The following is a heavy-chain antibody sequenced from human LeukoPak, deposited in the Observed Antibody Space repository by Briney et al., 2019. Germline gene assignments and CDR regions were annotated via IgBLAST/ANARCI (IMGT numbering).Heavy chain of an antibody. CDR2: IYYTRTT. CDR3: ARASGGYFNNWFDP. CDR1: GDSLSTYY. D-gene: IGHD3-22*01. J-gene: IGHJ5*02. Sequence: SETLSLTCTVSGDSLSTYYWSWIRQPPGKGLEWMGYIYYTRTTSYNPSLKSRVTISVDTSKNQFSLRLSSVTAADTAVYYCARASGGYFNNWFDPWGQGTLVTVSS. V-gene: IGHV4-59*01.